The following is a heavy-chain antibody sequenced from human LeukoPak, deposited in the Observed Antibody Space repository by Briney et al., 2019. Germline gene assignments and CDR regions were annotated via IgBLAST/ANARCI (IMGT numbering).Heavy chain of an antibody. CDR2: IKTNADGEPT. CDR1: GFTFAKVW. Sequence: KPGGSLRLSCVSSGFTFAKVWMNWVRQAPGKDLEWVGRIKTNADGEPTDYAAPVEGGFVISRDDSKKTLYLEMNSLRVDDTALYFCTTGIDDGGGYWGQGTMVTVSS. V-gene: IGHV3-15*07. J-gene: IGHJ4*02. D-gene: IGHD1-1*01. CDR3: TTGIDDGGGY.